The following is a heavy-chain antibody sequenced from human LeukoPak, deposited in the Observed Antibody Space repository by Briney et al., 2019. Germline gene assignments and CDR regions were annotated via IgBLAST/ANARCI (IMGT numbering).Heavy chain of an antibody. Sequence: GGSLRLSCAASGFTFSNYAISWVRQAPGKGLEWVSAITGSGGNTYYADSVKGRFTISRDNSKNMVFLQMNSLRAEDTAVYYCAKWGDYDVLTGYYVSDYWGQGTLVTVSS. CDR3: AKWGDYDVLTGYYVSDY. CDR2: ITGSGGNT. V-gene: IGHV3-23*01. J-gene: IGHJ4*02. CDR1: GFTFSNYA. D-gene: IGHD3-9*01.